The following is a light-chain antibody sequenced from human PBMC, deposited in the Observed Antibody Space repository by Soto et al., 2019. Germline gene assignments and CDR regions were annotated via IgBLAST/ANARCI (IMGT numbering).Light chain of an antibody. CDR1: PSLSNNIY. CDR2: DAS. CDR3: QQRSNWPPT. Sequence: TASQGTLSLSPGPRATLSCRDGPSLSNNIYLAWYQQKPGQAPRLLIYDASNGATGIPARFSGSGSGTDFTLTISSLEPEDFAVYYCQQRSNWPPTFGQGTRVEMK. J-gene: IGKJ5*01. V-gene: IGKV3-11*01.